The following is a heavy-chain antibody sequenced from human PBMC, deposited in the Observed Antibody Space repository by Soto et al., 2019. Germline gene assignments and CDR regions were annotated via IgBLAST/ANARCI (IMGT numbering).Heavy chain of an antibody. CDR2: SSADNGNT. CDR3: ARGVTPIDY. J-gene: IGHJ4*02. D-gene: IGHD2-21*02. V-gene: IGHV1-18*01. Sequence: VQLVQCGAEVKKPGASVKVSCKASGYTFTNFGITWVRQAPGPRLEWMGWSSADNGNTNYAQNCQGRVPMTTDTSTSTAYMELRSLRSDDTAVYYCARGVTPIDYWGQGTLVTVSS. CDR1: GYTFTNFG.